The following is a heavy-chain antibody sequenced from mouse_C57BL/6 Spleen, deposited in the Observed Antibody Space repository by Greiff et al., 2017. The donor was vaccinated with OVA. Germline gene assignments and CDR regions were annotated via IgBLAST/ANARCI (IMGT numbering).Heavy chain of an antibody. Sequence: VQLQESGAELVKPGASVKISCKASGYAFSSYWMNWVKQRPGQGLEWIGQIYPGDGDTNYNGKFKGKATLTADKSSSTAYMQLSSLTSEDSAVYFCARYPPGSSVPYYFDYWGQGTTLTVSS. CDR1: GYAFSSYW. CDR3: ARYPPGSSVPYYFDY. D-gene: IGHD1-1*01. J-gene: IGHJ2*01. CDR2: IYPGDGDT. V-gene: IGHV1-80*01.